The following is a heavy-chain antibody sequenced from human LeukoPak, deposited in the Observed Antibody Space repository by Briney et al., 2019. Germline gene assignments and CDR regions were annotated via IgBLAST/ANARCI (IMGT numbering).Heavy chain of an antibody. D-gene: IGHD3-9*01. CDR2: ISSSGSTI. CDR1: GFTFSSYE. J-gene: IGHJ3*01. V-gene: IGHV3-48*03. CDR3: ARDQSILTGYSV. Sequence: PGGSLRLSCAASGFTFSSYEMNWVRQAPGKGLEWVSYISSSGSTIYYADSVKGRFTISRDNAKNTLYLQTNSLRAEDTAVYYCARDQSILTGYSVWGQGTMVTVSS.